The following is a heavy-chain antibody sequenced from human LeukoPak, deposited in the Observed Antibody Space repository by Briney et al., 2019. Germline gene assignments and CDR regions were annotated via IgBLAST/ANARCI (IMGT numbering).Heavy chain of an antibody. V-gene: IGHV3-53*01. CDR3: ARDHLVPAAPTIYYYYGMDV. CDR1: GFTFSSYS. Sequence: GGSLRLSCAASGFTFSSYSMNWVRQAPGKGLEWVSVIYSGGSTYYADSVKGRFTISRDNSKNTLYLQMNSLRAEDTAVYYCARDHLVPAAPTIYYYYGMDVWGQGTTVTVSS. CDR2: IYSGGST. D-gene: IGHD2-2*01. J-gene: IGHJ6*02.